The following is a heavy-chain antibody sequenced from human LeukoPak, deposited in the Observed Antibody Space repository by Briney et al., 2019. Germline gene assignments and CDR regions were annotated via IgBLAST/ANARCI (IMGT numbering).Heavy chain of an antibody. CDR2: IHYDGKI. CDR3: ASGDDYLQPY. CDR1: GFSVGGKF. D-gene: IGHD2-21*02. J-gene: IGHJ4*02. V-gene: IGHV3-53*01. Sequence: GGSLRLSCAASGFSVGGKFMSWVRQAPGKGLEWVSIIHYDGKIRYAGSVGGRFTIYRDDSENTLFLQMNSLRVDDTAVYFCASGDDYLQPYWGQGTLVTVSS.